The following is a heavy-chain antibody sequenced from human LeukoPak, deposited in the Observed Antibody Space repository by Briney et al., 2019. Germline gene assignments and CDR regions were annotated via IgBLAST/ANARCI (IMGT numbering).Heavy chain of an antibody. CDR2: ISTYNGNT. V-gene: IGHV1-18*01. J-gene: IGHJ5*02. Sequence: GASVKVSCKASGYTFTNYGISWVRQAPGQGLEWMGWISTYNGNTNYAQKLQGRVTMTTDTPTSTAYMELRSLRSDDTAVYYCARILRLTVSFDPWGQGTLVTVSS. D-gene: IGHD5/OR15-5a*01. CDR3: ARILRLTVSFDP. CDR1: GYTFTNYG.